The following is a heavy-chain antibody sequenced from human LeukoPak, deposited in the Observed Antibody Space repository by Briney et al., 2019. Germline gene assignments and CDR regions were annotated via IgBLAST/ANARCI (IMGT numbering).Heavy chain of an antibody. J-gene: IGHJ4*02. V-gene: IGHV1-69*13. D-gene: IGHD3-22*01. Sequence: SVKVSCKASGGTFSSYAISWVRQAPGQGLEWMGGIIPIFGTANYAQKFQGRVTITADESTNTAYMELSSLRSEDTAVYYCVRDGSYYDSSGHYYLYWGQGTLVTVSS. CDR1: GGTFSSYA. CDR3: VRDGSYYDSSGHYYLY. CDR2: IIPIFGTA.